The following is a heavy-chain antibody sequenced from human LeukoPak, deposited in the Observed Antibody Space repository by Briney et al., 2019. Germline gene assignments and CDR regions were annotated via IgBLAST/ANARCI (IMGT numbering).Heavy chain of an antibody. CDR2: IKEDGSEK. J-gene: IGHJ4*02. CDR3: ARGRPHGNDY. Sequence: GGSLRLSCAASGFTSGFTFSSYWMSWVRQAPGKGLEWVANIKEDGSEKYYVDAVKGRFTISRDNAKNSLHLQMNSLRVEDTAVYYCARGRPHGNDYWGQGTLVTVSS. V-gene: IGHV3-7*03. CDR1: GFTFSSYW. D-gene: IGHD4-23*01.